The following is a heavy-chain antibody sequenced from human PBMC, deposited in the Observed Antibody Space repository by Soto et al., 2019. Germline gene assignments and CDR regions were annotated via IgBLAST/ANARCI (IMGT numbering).Heavy chain of an antibody. CDR2: IYHSGST. D-gene: IGHD3-10*01. V-gene: IGHV4-30-2*01. Sequence: PSETLSLTCAVSGGSISSGGYSWSWIRQPPGKGLEWIGYIYHSGSTYYNPSLKSRVTISVDRSKNQFSLKLSSVTAADTAVYYCARGVPRVRGRSRDNWFDPWGQGTLVTVYS. CDR1: GGSISSGGYS. CDR3: ARGVPRVRGRSRDNWFDP. J-gene: IGHJ5*02.